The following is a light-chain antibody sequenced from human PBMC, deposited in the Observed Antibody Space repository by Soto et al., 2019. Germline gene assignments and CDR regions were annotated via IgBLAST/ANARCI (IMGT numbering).Light chain of an antibody. CDR3: TSYAGSKGV. Sequence: QSVLTQPPSASGSPGQSVTISCTGTGSDVGGYNYVSWYQQHPGKAPKLMIYEVNKRPSGVPDRFSGSKSGNTASLTVSGLQAEDEADYYCTSYAGSKGVFGTGTKVTVL. J-gene: IGLJ1*01. V-gene: IGLV2-8*01. CDR1: GSDVGGYNY. CDR2: EVN.